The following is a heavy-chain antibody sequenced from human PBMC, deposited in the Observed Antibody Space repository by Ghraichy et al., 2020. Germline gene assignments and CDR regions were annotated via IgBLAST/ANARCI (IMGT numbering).Heavy chain of an antibody. CDR3: SRGGGAGTPVLYHMDV. CDR2: ISSSTRYM. Sequence: GSLRLSCVASGLMFSPNTMNWVRQAPGKGLEWVSSISSSTRYMYYADSVKGRFTISRDNAQNSLYLQMNSLRAEDTAVYYCSRGGGAGTPVLYHMDVWGLGTTVTVSS. V-gene: IGHV3-21*01. CDR1: GLMFSPNT. D-gene: IGHD6-19*01. J-gene: IGHJ6*02.